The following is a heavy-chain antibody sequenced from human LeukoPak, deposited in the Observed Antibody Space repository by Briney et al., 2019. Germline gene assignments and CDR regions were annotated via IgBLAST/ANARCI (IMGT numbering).Heavy chain of an antibody. V-gene: IGHV3-30-3*01. D-gene: IGHD3-3*01. Sequence: GGSLRLSCAASGFTFSSYAKHWVRQAPGKGLERVAVISYYGSNKYYADSVKGRFTISRDNSKNTLYQQMNSLSAEDTAVYYFEKDSKAYYHFWSGYRGHYFDYWGQGTLVTVSS. J-gene: IGHJ4*02. CDR3: EKDSKAYYHFWSGYRGHYFDY. CDR1: GFTFSSYA. CDR2: ISYYGSNK.